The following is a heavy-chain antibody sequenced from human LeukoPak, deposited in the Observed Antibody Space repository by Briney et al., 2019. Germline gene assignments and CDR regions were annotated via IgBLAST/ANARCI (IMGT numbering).Heavy chain of an antibody. J-gene: IGHJ4*02. V-gene: IGHV3-9*01. Sequence: GGSLRLSCAASGFTFDDYAMHWVRQAPGKGLEWVSGISWNSGSIGYADSVKGRFTISRDNAKNSLYLQMNSLRAEDTALYYCAKGSYGDRDYFDYWGQGTLVTVS. CDR2: ISWNSGSI. D-gene: IGHD4-17*01. CDR1: GFTFDDYA. CDR3: AKGSYGDRDYFDY.